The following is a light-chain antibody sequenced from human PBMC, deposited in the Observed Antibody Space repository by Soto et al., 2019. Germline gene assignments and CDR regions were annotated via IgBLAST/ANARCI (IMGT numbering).Light chain of an antibody. V-gene: IGKV3-15*01. CDR2: GAS. CDR1: QSVSNN. Sequence: EIVMTQSPATLSVSPGDRATLSCRASQSVSNNLAWYQQKPGQAPRLLIYGASTRATGIPARFSGSGSGREFTLIISSLQSEDFALYYCQQYHTWSPVYTFGQGTKLEI. CDR3: QQYHTWSPVYT. J-gene: IGKJ2*01.